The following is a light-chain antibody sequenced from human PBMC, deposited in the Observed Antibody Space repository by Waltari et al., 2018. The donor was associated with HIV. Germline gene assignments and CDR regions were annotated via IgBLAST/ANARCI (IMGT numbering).Light chain of an antibody. V-gene: IGKV1-33*01. CDR2: ETS. CDR3: QQYDNLPLT. J-gene: IGKJ4*01. Sequence: DIQMTQSPSSLSASVGDRVTSTCQASHDITTNDLNWYQHKPGKAPKLLIYETSNLETGVPSRFSGSGSGTHFTFTISSLQPEDIATYYCQQYDNLPLTFGGGTKVEIK. CDR1: HDITTND.